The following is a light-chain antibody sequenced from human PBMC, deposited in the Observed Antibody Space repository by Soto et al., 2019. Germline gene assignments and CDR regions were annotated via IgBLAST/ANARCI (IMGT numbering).Light chain of an antibody. J-gene: IGKJ1*01. CDR1: QSIDDW. CDR2: DAS. Sequence: IQMTQSPSTLSASVGDRVTITCRASQSIDDWLAWYQQRPGKAPNLLIYDASTLEGGVPSRFSGNGSGTEFTLTISTLQPDDFGTYYCQQYNHYWTFGQGTKVDIK. V-gene: IGKV1-5*01. CDR3: QQYNHYWT.